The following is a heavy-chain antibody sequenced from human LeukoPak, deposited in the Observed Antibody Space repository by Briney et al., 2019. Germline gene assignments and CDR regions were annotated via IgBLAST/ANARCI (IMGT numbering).Heavy chain of an antibody. CDR2: ISWNSGSI. Sequence: PGGSLRLSCAASGFTFDDYAMHWVRQAPGKGLEWVSGISWNSGSIGYADSVKGRFTISRDNAKNSLYLQMNSLRAEDTALYHCARMWMRAVFDPWGQGTLVTVSS. CDR3: ARMWMRAVFDP. J-gene: IGHJ5*02. CDR1: GFTFDDYA. V-gene: IGHV3-9*01. D-gene: IGHD5-12*01.